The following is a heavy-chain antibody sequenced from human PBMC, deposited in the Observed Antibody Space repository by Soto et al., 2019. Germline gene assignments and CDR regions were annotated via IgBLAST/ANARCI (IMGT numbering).Heavy chain of an antibody. Sequence: PSETLSLTCTVSGGSTNSSRYFWGWVRQPPETGLEWIGSISYTGSTYYSPSLQSRLTISIDTSKHQFSLTVSSVTAADTAVYYCARGPRRNVLMVYAIPTNWFDPWGQGTLVTVSS. CDR1: GGSTNSSRYF. CDR2: ISYTGST. J-gene: IGHJ5*02. D-gene: IGHD2-8*01. V-gene: IGHV4-39*01. CDR3: ARGPRRNVLMVYAIPTNWFDP.